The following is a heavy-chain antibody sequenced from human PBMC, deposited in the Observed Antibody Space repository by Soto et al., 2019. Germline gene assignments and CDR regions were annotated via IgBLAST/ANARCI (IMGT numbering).Heavy chain of an antibody. V-gene: IGHV3-11*06. CDR1: GFTFSDYY. J-gene: IGHJ3*02. D-gene: IGHD4-17*01. CDR3: AREPPYGGDI. Sequence: GGSLRLSCAASGFTFSDYYMSWIRQAPGKGLEWVSYISSSSSYTNYADSVKGRFTISRDNAKDSLYLQMNSLRAEDTAVYYCAREPPYGGDIWGQGTMVTVSS. CDR2: ISSSSSYT.